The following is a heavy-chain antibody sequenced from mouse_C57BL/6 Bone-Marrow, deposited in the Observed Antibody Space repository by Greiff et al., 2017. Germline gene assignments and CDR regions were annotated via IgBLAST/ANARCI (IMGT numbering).Heavy chain of an antibody. CDR3: ARSGREWLPPDY. D-gene: IGHD2-2*01. J-gene: IGHJ2*01. Sequence: VKLKQSGAELARPGASVKLSCKASGYTFTSYGISWVKQRTGQGLEWIGEIYPRSGNTYYNEKFKGKATLTADKSSSTAYMELRSLTSEDSAVYFCARSGREWLPPDYWGQGTTLTVSS. CDR2: IYPRSGNT. V-gene: IGHV1-81*01. CDR1: GYTFTSYG.